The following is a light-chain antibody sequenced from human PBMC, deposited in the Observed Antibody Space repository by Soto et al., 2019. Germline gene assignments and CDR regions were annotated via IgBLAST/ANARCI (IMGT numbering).Light chain of an antibody. V-gene: IGKV1-9*01. J-gene: IGKJ1*01. Sequence: DIQLTQSPSFLSASVGDRVTITCRASQGISSYLAWYQQKPGKAPKLLIYEASTLQSGVPSRFSGSGSGTEFTLTISSQLPEDFASYHCQQLTSDPWTFGQGTKVEIK. CDR1: QGISSY. CDR3: QQLTSDPWT. CDR2: EAS.